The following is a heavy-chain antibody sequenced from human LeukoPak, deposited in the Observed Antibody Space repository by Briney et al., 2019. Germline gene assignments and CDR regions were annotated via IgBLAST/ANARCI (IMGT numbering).Heavy chain of an antibody. Sequence: ASVKVSCKASGYTFTSYDINWVRQATGQGLEWMGWMNPNSGNTGYAQKFQGRVTITTDESTSTAYMELSSLRSEDTAVYYCARVRFGELWLDPWGQGTLVTVSS. CDR2: MNPNSGNT. CDR1: GYTFTSYD. J-gene: IGHJ5*02. V-gene: IGHV1-8*03. D-gene: IGHD3-10*01. CDR3: ARVRFGELWLDP.